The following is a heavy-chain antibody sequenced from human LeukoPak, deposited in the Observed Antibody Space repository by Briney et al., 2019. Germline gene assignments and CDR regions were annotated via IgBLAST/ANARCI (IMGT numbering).Heavy chain of an antibody. J-gene: IGHJ4*02. D-gene: IGHD1-26*01. CDR1: GFTFSSYG. CDR2: ISYDGSTI. V-gene: IGHV3-30*18. CDR3: AKGVGSTGSYFDY. Sequence: GGSLRLACAASGFTFSSYGIHWVRQAPGKGLEWGSVISYDGSTIYYADSVKGRFTISRDNSKDTVYLQMNSLRGDDTAVYYCAKGVGSTGSYFDYWGQGTLVTVSS.